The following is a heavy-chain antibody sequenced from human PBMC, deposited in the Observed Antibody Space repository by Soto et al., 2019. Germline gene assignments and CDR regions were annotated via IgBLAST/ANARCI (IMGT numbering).Heavy chain of an antibody. J-gene: IGHJ4*02. V-gene: IGHV1-18*04. CDR1: GYTFTSNS. Sequence: ASVKVSCKASGYTFTSNSIGWVRQAPGQGLEWMGWINVFNGDPRYAPNVQGRVTMTKDTSTNTASMELRSLRSDDTAVYFCVRVRRGQMDYWGQGSLVTVSS. D-gene: IGHD3-10*01. CDR3: VRVRRGQMDY. CDR2: INVFNGDP.